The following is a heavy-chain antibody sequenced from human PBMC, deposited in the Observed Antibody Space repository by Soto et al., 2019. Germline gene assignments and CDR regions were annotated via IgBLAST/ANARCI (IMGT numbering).Heavy chain of an antibody. CDR1: WGSHGNYY. D-gene: IGHD5-18*01. Sequence: PSQTPCLTCTVAWGSHGNYYCSWLRQPPGKGLEWIGYIYYSGSTNYNPSLTSRVTISVDTSKNQFSLKLSSVTAADTAVYYCARHRYSYGVYYFDYWGQVTLVTVSS. CDR2: IYYSGST. CDR3: ARHRYSYGVYYFDY. V-gene: IGHV4-59*08. J-gene: IGHJ4*02.